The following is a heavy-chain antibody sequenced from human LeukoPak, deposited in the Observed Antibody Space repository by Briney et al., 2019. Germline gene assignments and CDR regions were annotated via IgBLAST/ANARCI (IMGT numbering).Heavy chain of an antibody. D-gene: IGHD3-22*01. V-gene: IGHV4-34*01. CDR2: INHSGST. CDR1: GGSFSGYY. CDR3: ARLGIGYRRLYGSSGYYHFDY. J-gene: IGHJ4*02. Sequence: SETLSLTCAVYGGSFSGYYWSWIRQPPGKGLEWIGEINHSGSTNYNPSLKSRVTISVDTSKNQFSLKLSSVTAADTAVYYCARLGIGYRRLYGSSGYYHFDYWGQGTLVTVSS.